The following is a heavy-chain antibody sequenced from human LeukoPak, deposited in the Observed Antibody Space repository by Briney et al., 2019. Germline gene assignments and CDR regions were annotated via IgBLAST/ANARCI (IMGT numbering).Heavy chain of an antibody. D-gene: IGHD3-10*01. CDR1: GYTLTELS. CDR3: ATDGGLLWFGSFKRVGAFDI. CDR2: FDPEDGET. J-gene: IGHJ3*02. V-gene: IGHV1-24*01. Sequence: EASVTVSCKVSGYTLTELSMHWVRQAPGKGLEWMGGFDPEDGETIYAQKFQGRVTMTEDTSTDTAYMELSSLRSEDTAVYYCATDGGLLWFGSFKRVGAFDIWGQGTMVTVSS.